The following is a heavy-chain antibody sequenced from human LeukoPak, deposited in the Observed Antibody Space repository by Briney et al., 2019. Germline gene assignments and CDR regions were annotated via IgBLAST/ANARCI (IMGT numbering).Heavy chain of an antibody. CDR1: GASISGYY. J-gene: IGHJ3*02. CDR3: ARDPMIVGGEAFHI. V-gene: IGHV4-59*01. Sequence: SETLSLTCTVSGASISGYYWNWIRQPPGKGLEWIGYMSYSGSTNYNPSLRSRVTISLDTSKNHFSLKLSSVTAADTAVYYCARDPMIVGGEAFHIWGQGTMVIVSS. D-gene: IGHD3-22*01. CDR2: MSYSGST.